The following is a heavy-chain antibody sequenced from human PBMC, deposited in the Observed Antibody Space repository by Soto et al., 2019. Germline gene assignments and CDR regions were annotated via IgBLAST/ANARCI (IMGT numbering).Heavy chain of an antibody. Sequence: QITLKGSGPTLVKPTQTLTLTCTFSGFSLTTYGVGVGWIRQPPGKALQWLALIYWDDDKRYCPSLKSRLTITKDTSKNQVVLTMTNMDPVDTATYFCAHRLTLNSDWNYGRFDYWGQGTLVTVSS. CDR1: GFSLTTYGVG. V-gene: IGHV2-5*02. CDR2: IYWDDDK. CDR3: AHRLTLNSDWNYGRFDY. J-gene: IGHJ4*02. D-gene: IGHD1-7*01.